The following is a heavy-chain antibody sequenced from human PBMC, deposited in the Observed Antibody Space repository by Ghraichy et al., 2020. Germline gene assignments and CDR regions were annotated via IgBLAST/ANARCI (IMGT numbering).Heavy chain of an antibody. CDR1: GASISSRSYY. J-gene: IGHJ4*01. CDR2: IDTSGSTNYNPPYGRT. V-gene: IGHV4-61*02. Sequence: SETLSLTCTVSGASISSRSYYWSWLRQPAGKGLEWIGSIDTSGSTNYNPPYGRTNYNPYLKSRFTIPVDKSKNQYSLKLSSLTAADTAVYYCARVTWDLTMGVGYFDYWGHGTLVTVSS. D-gene: IGHD4/OR15-4a*01. CDR3: ARVTWDLTMGVGYFDY.